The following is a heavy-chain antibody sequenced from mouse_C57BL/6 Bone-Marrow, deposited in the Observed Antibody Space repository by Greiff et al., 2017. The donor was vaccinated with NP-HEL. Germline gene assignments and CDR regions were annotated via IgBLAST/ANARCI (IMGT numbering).Heavy chain of an antibody. J-gene: IGHJ3*01. V-gene: IGHV1-62-2*01. CDR3: ARHEEENGNWAWFAY. D-gene: IGHD2-1*01. CDR1: GSTFTEYT. CDR2: FYPGSGSI. Sequence: VQVVESGAELVNPGASVQLSCKASGSTFTEYTIHWVKQRSGQGLEWIGWFYPGSGSIKYNEKFKDKATLTADKSSSTVYMELSRLTSEDSAVYVCARHEEENGNWAWFAYWGQGTLVTVSA.